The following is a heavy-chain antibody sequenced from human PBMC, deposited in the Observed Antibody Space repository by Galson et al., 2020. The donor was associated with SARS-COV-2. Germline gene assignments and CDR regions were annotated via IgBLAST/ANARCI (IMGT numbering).Heavy chain of an antibody. CDR2: IWDDGTNK. V-gene: IGHV3-33*06. Sequence: SCAASGFTFSNYGMHWVRQAPGKGLEWVALIWDDGTNKYYADSVQGRFTISRDNSKKALYLQMNSLRAEDTAVYYCAKESSGGYGDGNWVDPWGQGTLVTVSS. CDR1: GFTFSNYG. D-gene: IGHD4-17*01. J-gene: IGHJ5*02. CDR3: AKESSGGYGDGNWVDP.